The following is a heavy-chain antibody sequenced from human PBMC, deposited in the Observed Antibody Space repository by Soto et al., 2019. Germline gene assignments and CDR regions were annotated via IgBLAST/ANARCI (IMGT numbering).Heavy chain of an antibody. CDR1: GYTFTGYY. CDR2: INPNSGGT. J-gene: IGHJ4*02. CDR3: AREVVVPAAIYDY. Sequence: ASVKVSCKASGYTFTGYYMHWVRQAPGQGLEWMGWINPNSGGTNCAQKFQGRVIMTRDTSISTAYMELSRLRSDDTAVYYCAREVVVPAAIYDYWGQGTLVTVSS. D-gene: IGHD2-2*01. V-gene: IGHV1-2*02.